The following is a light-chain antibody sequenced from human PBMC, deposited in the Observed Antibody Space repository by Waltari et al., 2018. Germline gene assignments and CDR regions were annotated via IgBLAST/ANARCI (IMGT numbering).Light chain of an antibody. V-gene: IGKV1-9*01. CDR2: AAS. Sequence: DIQLTQSPSLLSASVGDRVTITCRASQGISSYLAWYQQLPGKAPKLLIYAASTLQGGVPSRFSGSGSGTEFTLTISSLQPEDFATYYCQQVNSYPLTFGGGTKVEI. CDR1: QGISSY. CDR3: QQVNSYPLT. J-gene: IGKJ4*01.